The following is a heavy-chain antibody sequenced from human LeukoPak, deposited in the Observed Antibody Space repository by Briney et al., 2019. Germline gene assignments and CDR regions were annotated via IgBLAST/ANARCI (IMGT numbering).Heavy chain of an antibody. D-gene: IGHD6-13*01. CDR2: IWYDGSNK. V-gene: IGHV3-33*08. J-gene: IGHJ6*02. CDR3: AGEQSSSLYVYYYLGIDG. Sequence: GGSLRLSCAASGFIFSSYWMSWVRQAPGKGLEWVAVIWYDGSNKYYADSVKGRFTISRDNSKNTLYLQMNSLRAEDTAVYYWAGEQSSSLYVYYYLGIDGRGQGTTVTVSS. CDR1: GFIFSSYW.